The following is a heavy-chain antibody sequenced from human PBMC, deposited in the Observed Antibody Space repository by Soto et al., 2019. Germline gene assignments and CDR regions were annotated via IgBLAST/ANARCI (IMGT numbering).Heavy chain of an antibody. CDR1: GFTFSSYT. V-gene: IGHV3-21*01. CDR3: TVGEPLRPINWLDP. CDR2: ISSSRSYM. J-gene: IGHJ5*02. Sequence: PGGSLRLSCAASGFTFSSYTLNWVRQAPGKGLEWVSSISSSRSYMYYADSVKGRFAISRDDAKNSLYLQMNSLRAEDTAVYFCTVGEPLRPINWLDPGGKGTLVTVSS. D-gene: IGHD1-26*01.